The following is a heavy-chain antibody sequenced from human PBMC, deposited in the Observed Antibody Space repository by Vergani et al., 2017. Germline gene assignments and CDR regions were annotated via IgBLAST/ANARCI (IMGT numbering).Heavy chain of an antibody. CDR2: INPSGGST. V-gene: IGHV1-46*01. CDR3: ARDQVASWFDP. CDR1: GYTFTSYY. Sequence: QVQLVQSGAEVKKPGASVKVSCKASGYTFTSYYMHWVRQAPGQWLEWMGIINPSGGSTSYAQKFQGRVTMTRDTSTSTVYMELSSLGSEDTAVYYCARDQVASWFDPWGQGTLVTVSS. J-gene: IGHJ5*02.